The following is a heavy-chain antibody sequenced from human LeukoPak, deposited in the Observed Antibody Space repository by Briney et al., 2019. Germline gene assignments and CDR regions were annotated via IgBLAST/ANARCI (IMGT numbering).Heavy chain of an antibody. CDR3: AREYSSSSGMAFDY. J-gene: IGHJ4*02. CDR1: GFTFSNYW. Sequence: GGSLRLSCAASGFTFSNYWMHWVRQGPGKGLVWVSRISPDGSSTTYADSVKGRFIISRDNAQNTVYLQMSSLRLEDTAVYYCAREYSSSSGMAFDYWGQGTLVTASS. V-gene: IGHV3-74*01. D-gene: IGHD6-6*01. CDR2: ISPDGSST.